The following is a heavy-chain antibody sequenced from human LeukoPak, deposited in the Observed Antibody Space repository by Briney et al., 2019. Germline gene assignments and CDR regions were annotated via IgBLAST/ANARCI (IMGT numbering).Heavy chain of an antibody. Sequence: SETLSLTCAVYGGSFSGYYWSWIRQPPGKGLEWIGEINHSGSTNYNPSLKSRVTISVDTSKNQFSLKLSSVTAADTAVYYCARESKVGSFDYWGQGTLVTVSS. CDR2: INHSGST. V-gene: IGHV4-34*01. CDR1: GGSFSGYY. CDR3: ARESKVGSFDY. J-gene: IGHJ4*02. D-gene: IGHD1-26*01.